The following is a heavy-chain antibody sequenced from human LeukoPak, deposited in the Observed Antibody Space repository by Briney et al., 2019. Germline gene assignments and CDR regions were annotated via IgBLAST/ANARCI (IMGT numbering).Heavy chain of an antibody. J-gene: IGHJ5*02. CDR1: GGSISSNTYY. CDR2: IYYSGST. V-gene: IGHV4-39*01. CDR3: ARLNGGCNSLYNWFDP. Sequence: SETLSLTCTVSGGSISSNTYYWGWIRQPPGKGLEWIGSIYYSGSTYYNPSLKSRVTISVDTSKNQFSLKLSSVTAADTAVYYCARLNGGCNSLYNWFDPWGQGTLVTVSS. D-gene: IGHD2-8*01.